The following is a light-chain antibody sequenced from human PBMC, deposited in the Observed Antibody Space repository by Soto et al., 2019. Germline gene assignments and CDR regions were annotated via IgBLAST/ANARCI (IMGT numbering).Light chain of an antibody. V-gene: IGKV1-5*03. CDR3: QQYNNYWT. CDR2: KAS. CDR1: QSISSW. Sequence: DIQMTQSPSTLSASVGDRVTITCRASQSISSWLDWYQQKPGKAPKLRIYKASSLEGGVPSRFSGSGSGTDVTLTISSRPADDFATYYCQQYNNYWTCGQGTKVEIK. J-gene: IGKJ1*01.